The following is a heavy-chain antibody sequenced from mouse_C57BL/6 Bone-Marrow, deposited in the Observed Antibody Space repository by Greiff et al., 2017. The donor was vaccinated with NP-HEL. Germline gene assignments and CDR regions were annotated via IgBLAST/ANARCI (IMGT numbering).Heavy chain of an antibody. D-gene: IGHD1-1*01. CDR1: GYSITSGYY. V-gene: IGHV3-6*01. CDR2: ISYDGSN. J-gene: IGHJ1*03. CDR3: ARGAPSYYYGRERYFDV. Sequence: DVKLQESGPGLVKPSQSLSLTCSVTGYSITSGYYWNWIRQFPGNKLEWMGYISYDGSNNYNPSLKNRISITRDTSKNQFFLKLNSVTTEDTATYYCARGAPSYYYGRERYFDVWGTGTTVTVSS.